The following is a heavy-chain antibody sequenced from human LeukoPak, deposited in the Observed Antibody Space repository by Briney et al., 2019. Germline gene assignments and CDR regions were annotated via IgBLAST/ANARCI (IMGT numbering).Heavy chain of an antibody. D-gene: IGHD6-6*01. V-gene: IGHV4-30-4*07. CDR1: GGSISSGGYS. Sequence: SQTLSLTCAVSGGSISSGGYSWSWIRQPPGKGLEWIGYIYYSGSTYYNPSLKSRVTISVDTSKNQFSLKLSSVTAADTAVYYCARGEYSSSSFAFDIWGQGTMVTVSS. CDR2: IYYSGST. J-gene: IGHJ3*02. CDR3: ARGEYSSSSFAFDI.